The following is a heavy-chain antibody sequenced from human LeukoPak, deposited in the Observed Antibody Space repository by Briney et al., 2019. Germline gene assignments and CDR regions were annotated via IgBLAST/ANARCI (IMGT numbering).Heavy chain of an antibody. CDR2: ISSSSSTI. CDR3: ARVSNTLDY. CDR1: GFTFSSYA. V-gene: IGHV3-48*01. Sequence: PGGSLRLSCAASGFTFSSYAMSWVRQAPGKGLEWVSYISSSSSTIYYADSVKGRFTISRDNAKNSLYLQMNSLRAEDTAVYYCARVSNTLDYWGQGTLVTVSS. J-gene: IGHJ4*02. D-gene: IGHD3-3*02.